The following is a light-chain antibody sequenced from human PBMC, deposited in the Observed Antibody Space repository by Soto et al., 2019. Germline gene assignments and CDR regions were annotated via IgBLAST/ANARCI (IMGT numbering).Light chain of an antibody. J-gene: IGLJ2*01. CDR2: SND. Sequence: QSVLTQPPSASGTPGQRVTISCSGSISNIGSNPVNWYQQLPGTAPKLLIYSNDHRPSGGADRFSGSKSGTSAPLAISGLQYEDEADYYCASWDDRLIGVFGGGTKLTVL. CDR1: ISNIGSNP. V-gene: IGLV1-44*01. CDR3: ASWDDRLIGV.